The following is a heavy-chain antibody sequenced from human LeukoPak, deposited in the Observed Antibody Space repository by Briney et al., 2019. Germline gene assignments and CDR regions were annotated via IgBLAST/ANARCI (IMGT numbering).Heavy chain of an antibody. V-gene: IGHV1-2*02. CDR3: ARDRRMGQYSSSWYQKGNWFDP. CDR1: GYTFTGYY. Sequence: ASVKVSCKASGYTFTGYYMHWVRQAPGQGLEWMGWINPNSGGTNYAQKFQGRVTMTRDTSTSTAYMELRSLRSDDTAVYYCARDRRMGQYSSSWYQKGNWFDPWGQGTLVTVSS. CDR2: INPNSGGT. D-gene: IGHD6-13*01. J-gene: IGHJ5*02.